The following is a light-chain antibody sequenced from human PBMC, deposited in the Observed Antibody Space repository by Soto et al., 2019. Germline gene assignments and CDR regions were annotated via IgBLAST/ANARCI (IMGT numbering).Light chain of an antibody. CDR3: QHYGRSRT. Sequence: DIQMTQSPSSLSASVGDGVTFTCRASQGISNSLAWYQHKPGKIPKLLIYAASTLQSGVPSRFSGSGSGTDFTLTISRLEPEDFAVYYCQHYGRSRTFGQGTKVDIK. J-gene: IGKJ1*01. V-gene: IGKV1-27*01. CDR1: QGISNS. CDR2: AAS.